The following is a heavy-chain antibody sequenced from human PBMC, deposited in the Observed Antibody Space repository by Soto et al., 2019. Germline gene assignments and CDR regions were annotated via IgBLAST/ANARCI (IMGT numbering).Heavy chain of an antibody. J-gene: IGHJ6*02. CDR1: GVTCSNAW. Sequence: PVGSLRLSCASSGVTCSNAWMSLVRQAPGKGLEWVGRIKSKTDGGTTDYAAPVKGRFTISRGDSKNTLYLQMNSLKTEDTAVYYCTTRKVYYYGMDVWGQGTTVTVSS. CDR3: TTRKVYYYGMDV. V-gene: IGHV3-15*01. CDR2: IKSKTDGGTT.